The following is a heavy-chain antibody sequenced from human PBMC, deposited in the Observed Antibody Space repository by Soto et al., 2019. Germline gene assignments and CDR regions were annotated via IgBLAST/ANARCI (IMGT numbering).Heavy chain of an antibody. D-gene: IGHD2-21*02. CDR2: LSYEGAKE. J-gene: IGHJ4*02. CDR1: GFTFSTYG. Sequence: QVQLVESGGGVVQPGRSLRLSCAGSGFTFSTYGMHWVRQAPGKGLEWVAFLSYEGAKEYYADSVRGRFTISRDNPKNMLYLQLNSLRAEDTAVYYCVKDQITFCGGACPYYFENWGQGTLVTVSP. V-gene: IGHV3-30*18. CDR3: VKDQITFCGGACPYYFEN.